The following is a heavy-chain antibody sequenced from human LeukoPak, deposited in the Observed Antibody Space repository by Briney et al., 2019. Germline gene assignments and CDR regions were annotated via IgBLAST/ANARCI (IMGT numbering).Heavy chain of an antibody. CDR2: ISGSDDST. D-gene: IGHD2-15*01. J-gene: IGHJ4*02. CDR3: AKSRSGGGSCYNY. CDR1: GFIFSNYA. V-gene: IGHV3-23*01. Sequence: PGGSLRLSCAASGFIFSNYAMTWVCQAPGKGLEWVSTISGSDDSTYYADSVRGRFTISRDNSKNTLYLQMNSLRAEDTAVYYCAKSRSGGGSCYNYWGQGTLVTVSS.